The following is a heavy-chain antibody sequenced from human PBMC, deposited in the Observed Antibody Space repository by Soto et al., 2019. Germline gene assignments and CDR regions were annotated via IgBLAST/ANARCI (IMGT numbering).Heavy chain of an antibody. CDR3: ARPDEGGYSSNHHYYYALDV. J-gene: IGHJ6*02. CDR2: IIPIFDIT. V-gene: IGHV1-69*13. Sequence: SVKVSCKASGGTFRSYSISWVRQAPGQGLEWMGGIIPIFDITNYAQKFQGRVTITADESTSTAYMELSSLGSDDTAVYYCARPDEGGYSSNHHYYYALDVWGQGTTVTVS. D-gene: IGHD3-22*01. CDR1: GGTFRSYS.